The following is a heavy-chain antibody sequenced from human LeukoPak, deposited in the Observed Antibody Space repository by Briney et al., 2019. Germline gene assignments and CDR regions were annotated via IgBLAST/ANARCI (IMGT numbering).Heavy chain of an antibody. CDR2: IVVGSGNT. CDR1: GFTFTSSA. CDR3: AAATGYDYGGNRAPY. Sequence: SVKVSCKASGFTFTSSAMQWVRQARGQRLEWIGWIVVGSGNTNYAQKFQERVTITRDMSTSTAYMELSSLRSEDTAVYYWAAATGYDYGGNRAPYWGQGTLVTVSS. V-gene: IGHV1-58*02. J-gene: IGHJ4*02. D-gene: IGHD4-23*01.